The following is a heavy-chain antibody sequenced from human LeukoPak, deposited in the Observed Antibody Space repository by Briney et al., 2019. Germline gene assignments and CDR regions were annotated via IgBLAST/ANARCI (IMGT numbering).Heavy chain of an antibody. V-gene: IGHV4-4*02. D-gene: IGHD5-12*01. CDR2: IYYSGST. CDR3: ARVSGYDWESFYDY. J-gene: IGHJ4*02. Sequence: PSETLSLTCAVSGGSISSSKWWSWVRQPPGKGLEWIGYIYYSGSTNYNPSLKSRVTISVDTSKNQFSLKLNSVTAADTAVYYCARVSGYDWESFYDYWGQGTLVTVSS. CDR1: GGSISSSKW.